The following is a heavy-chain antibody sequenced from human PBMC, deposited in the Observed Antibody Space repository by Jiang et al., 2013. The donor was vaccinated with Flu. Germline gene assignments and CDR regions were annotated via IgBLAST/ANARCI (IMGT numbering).Heavy chain of an antibody. CDR3: ARGLNGPTVTTSVWMYYFDY. V-gene: IGHV4-34*01. J-gene: IGHJ4*02. Sequence: VNHSGSTNYNRPSKSRVTISVDTSKNQFSLKLSSVTAADTAVYYCARGLNGPTVTTSVWMYYFDYWGQGTLVTVSS. D-gene: IGHD4-17*01. CDR2: VNHSGST.